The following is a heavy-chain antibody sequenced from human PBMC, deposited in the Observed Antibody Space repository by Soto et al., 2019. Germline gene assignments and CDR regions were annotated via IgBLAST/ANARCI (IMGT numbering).Heavy chain of an antibody. CDR1: GYTFTSYG. J-gene: IGHJ5*02. CDR3: ARDQTRVGATTWFDP. Sequence: ASVKVSCKASGYTFTSYGISWVRQARGQGLEWMGWISAYNGNTNYAQKLQGRVTMTTDTSTSTAYMELRSLRSDDTAVYYCARDQTRVGATTWFDPWGQGTLVTVSS. CDR2: ISAYNGNT. V-gene: IGHV1-18*01. D-gene: IGHD1-26*01.